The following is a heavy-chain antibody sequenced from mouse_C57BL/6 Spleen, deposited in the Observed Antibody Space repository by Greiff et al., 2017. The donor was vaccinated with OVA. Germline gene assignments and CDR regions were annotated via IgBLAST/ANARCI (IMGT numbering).Heavy chain of an antibody. J-gene: IGHJ2*01. CDR3: AREDYGSRGDYFDY. D-gene: IGHD1-1*01. Sequence: EVQLVESGGGLVKPGGSLKLSCAASGFTFSSYAMSWVRQTPEKRLEWVATISDGGSYTYYPDNVKGRFTISRDNAKNNLYLQMSHLKSEDTAMYYCAREDYGSRGDYFDYWGQGTTLTVSS. CDR1: GFTFSSYA. V-gene: IGHV5-4*01. CDR2: ISDGGSYT.